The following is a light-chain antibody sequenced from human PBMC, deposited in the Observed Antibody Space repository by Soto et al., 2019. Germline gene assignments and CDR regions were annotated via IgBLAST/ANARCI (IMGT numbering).Light chain of an antibody. CDR2: DAY. CDR3: QQRSNWPPIT. CDR1: QSFRGL. J-gene: IGKJ5*01. V-gene: IGKV3-11*01. Sequence: EVVLTQSPVTLSLSPGESATLSARASQSFRGLLAWYQQQPAQDPRLLLYDAYNRATGIPPRFSGSGSGTDFTLTISSLEPEDFAVYYCQQRSNWPPITFGQGTRLEIK.